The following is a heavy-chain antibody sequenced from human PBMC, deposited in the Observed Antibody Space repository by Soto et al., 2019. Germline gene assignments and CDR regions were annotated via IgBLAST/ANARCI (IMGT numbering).Heavy chain of an antibody. Sequence: SVKVSCKASGGTFSSYAISWVRQAPGQGLEWMGGIIPIFGTANYAQKFQGRVTITADESTSTAYMELSSLRSEDTAVYYCARDRSYYDSSGYYYGMDVWGQGTTVTVSS. CDR1: GGTFSSYA. J-gene: IGHJ6*02. CDR2: IIPIFGTA. V-gene: IGHV1-69*13. D-gene: IGHD3-22*01. CDR3: ARDRSYYDSSGYYYGMDV.